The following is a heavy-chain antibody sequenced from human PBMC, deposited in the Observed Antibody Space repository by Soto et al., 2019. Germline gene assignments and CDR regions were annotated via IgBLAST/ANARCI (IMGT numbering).Heavy chain of an antibody. D-gene: IGHD6-13*01. Sequence: PTETLSLTCTVPGGSVSSCSYYWSWIRHPPGKGLEWIGYIYYSGSTNYNPSLKSRVTISVDTSKNQFSLKLSSVTAADTAVYYCARVAAAGMGLWFDPWGQGTLVTVS. CDR1: GGSVSSCSYY. CDR2: IYYSGST. J-gene: IGHJ5*02. CDR3: ARVAAAGMGLWFDP. V-gene: IGHV4-61*01.